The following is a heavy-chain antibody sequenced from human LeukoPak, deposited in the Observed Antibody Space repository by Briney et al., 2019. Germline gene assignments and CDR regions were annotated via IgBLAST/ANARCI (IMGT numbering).Heavy chain of an antibody. CDR1: GFTFDDYA. J-gene: IGHJ4*02. Sequence: GRSLRLSCAASGFTFDDYAMHWVRQAPGKGLEWVSGISGSGGSTYYADSVKGRFTISRDNSKNTLYLQMNSLRAEDTAVYYCAKGGRPPGGDEYFPEFDYWGQGTLVTVSS. CDR3: AKGGRPPGGDEYFPEFDY. CDR2: ISGSGGST. V-gene: IGHV3-23*01. D-gene: IGHD2/OR15-2a*01.